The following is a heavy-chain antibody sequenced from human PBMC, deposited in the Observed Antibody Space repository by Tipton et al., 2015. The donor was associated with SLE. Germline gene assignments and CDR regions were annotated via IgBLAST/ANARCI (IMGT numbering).Heavy chain of an antibody. CDR1: GGSISTYY. J-gene: IGHJ3*02. CDR3: ARDYYGSGFDAFDI. V-gene: IGHV4-59*01. CDR2: IYHTGST. D-gene: IGHD3-10*01. Sequence: TLSLTCTVSGGSISTYYWSWIRQPPKQGLEWIGWIYHTGSTDYNPSLKSRVTISVDTSKNQFPLRLSSVTAADTAVYYRARDYYGSGFDAFDIWGQGTMATVSS.